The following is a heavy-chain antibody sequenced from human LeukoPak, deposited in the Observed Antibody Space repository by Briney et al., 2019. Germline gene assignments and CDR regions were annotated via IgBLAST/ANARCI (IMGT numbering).Heavy chain of an antibody. V-gene: IGHV7-4-1*02. CDR1: GYTFTSYA. Sequence: GASVKVSCKASGYTFTSYAMNWVRQAPGQGLGWMGWINTNTGNPTYAQGFTGRFVFSLDTSVSTAYLQISSLKAEDTAVYYCARDMTYYDSSGFDYWGQGTLVTVSS. CDR3: ARDMTYYDSSGFDY. J-gene: IGHJ4*02. D-gene: IGHD3-22*01. CDR2: INTNTGNP.